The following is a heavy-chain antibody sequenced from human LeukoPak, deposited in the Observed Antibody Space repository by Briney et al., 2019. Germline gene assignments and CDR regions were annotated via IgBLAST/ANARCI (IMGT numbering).Heavy chain of an antibody. CDR1: GFTFSSYG. D-gene: IGHD2-21*01. CDR2: IRYDGSNK. V-gene: IGHV3-30*02. J-gene: IGHJ4*02. Sequence: PGGSLRLSCAASGFTFSSYGMHWVRQAPGKGLEWVAFIRYDGSNKYYADSVKGRFTISRDNSKNTLYLQMNSLRAEDTAVYYCAKPTRGGDCYFYFDYWGQGTLVTVSS. CDR3: AKPTRGGDCYFYFDY.